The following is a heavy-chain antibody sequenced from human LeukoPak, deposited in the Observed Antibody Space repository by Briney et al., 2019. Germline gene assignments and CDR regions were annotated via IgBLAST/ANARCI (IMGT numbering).Heavy chain of an antibody. V-gene: IGHV3-30-3*01. CDR2: ISYDGSNK. J-gene: IGHJ4*02. CDR1: GFTFSSYA. Sequence: PGGSLRLSCAASGFTFSSYAMHWVRQAPGKGLEWVAVISYDGSNKYYADSVEGRFTISRDNSKNTLYLQMNSLRAADTAVYYCASFAVTTPPDYWGQGTLVTVSS. CDR3: ASFAVTTPPDY. D-gene: IGHD4-17*01.